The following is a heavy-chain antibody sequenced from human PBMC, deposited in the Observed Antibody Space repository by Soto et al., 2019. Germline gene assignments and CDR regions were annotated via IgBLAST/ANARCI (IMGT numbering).Heavy chain of an antibody. CDR1: GFTFNDYW. CDR2: INEDGSEK. Sequence: EVQLVESGGGFVQPGGSLRLSCAASGFTFNDYWMSWVRQAPGKGLEWVANINEDGSEKYYVDSVKGRFTIYRDNAKTSMYLQMNSLRAEDTAVYYCARDLTTVAAKYYFDYWGKGTLVTVS. V-gene: IGHV3-7*01. CDR3: ARDLTTVAAKYYFDY. D-gene: IGHD4-17*01. J-gene: IGHJ4*02.